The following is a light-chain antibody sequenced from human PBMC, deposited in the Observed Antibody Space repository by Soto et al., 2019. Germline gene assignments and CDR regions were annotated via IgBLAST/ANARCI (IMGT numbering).Light chain of an antibody. J-gene: IGKJ1*01. V-gene: IGKV1-5*03. CDR1: QSISSY. CDR2: KAS. CDR3: QQYNSLWT. Sequence: DIQMTQSPSSLSASVGDRVTITCRASQSISSYLNWYQQKPGKAPKLLIYKASSLESGVPSRFSGSGSGTEFTLTISSLQPDDFATYYCQQYNSLWTFGQGTKVEIK.